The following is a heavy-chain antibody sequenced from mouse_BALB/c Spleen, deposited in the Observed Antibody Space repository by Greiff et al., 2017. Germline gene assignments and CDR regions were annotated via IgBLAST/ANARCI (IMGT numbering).Heavy chain of an antibody. Sequence: EVKLQESGAELVRSGASVKLSCTASGFNIKDYYMHWVKQRPEQGLEWIGWIDPENGDTEYAPKFQGKATMTADTSSNTAYLQLSSLTSEDTAVYYCNAATGGWFAYWGQGTLVTVSA. CDR3: NAATGGWFAY. CDR1: GFNIKDYY. J-gene: IGHJ3*01. V-gene: IGHV14-4*02. CDR2: IDPENGDT.